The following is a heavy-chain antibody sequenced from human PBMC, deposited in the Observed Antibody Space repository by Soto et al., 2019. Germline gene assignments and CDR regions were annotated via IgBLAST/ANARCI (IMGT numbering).Heavy chain of an antibody. Sequence: QVQLQESGPGLVKTSQTLSLTCTVSGGSINSGDYYWSWIRQHPGKGLEWIGYIYYSGSTYYNPSLKSRVTISGDTSKNPFSLKLSSVTAADTAVYYCAREEVAYYGSGSYNWFDPWGQGTLVTVSS. V-gene: IGHV4-31*03. CDR2: IYYSGST. J-gene: IGHJ5*02. D-gene: IGHD3-10*01. CDR1: GGSINSGDYY. CDR3: AREEVAYYGSGSYNWFDP.